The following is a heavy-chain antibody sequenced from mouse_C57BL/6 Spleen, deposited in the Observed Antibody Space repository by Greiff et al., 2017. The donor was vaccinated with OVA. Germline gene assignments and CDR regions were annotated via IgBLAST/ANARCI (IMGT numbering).Heavy chain of an antibody. J-gene: IGHJ4*01. CDR2: ISNGGGST. CDR1: GFTFSDYY. V-gene: IGHV5-12*01. Sequence: DVKLVESEGGLVQPGGSLKLSCAASGFTFSDYYMYWVRQTPEKRLEWVAYISNGGGSTYYPDTVKGRFTISRDNATNTLYLQMSRLKSEDTAMYYCARHSGWLLPAMDYWGQGTSVTVSS. D-gene: IGHD2-3*01. CDR3: ARHSGWLLPAMDY.